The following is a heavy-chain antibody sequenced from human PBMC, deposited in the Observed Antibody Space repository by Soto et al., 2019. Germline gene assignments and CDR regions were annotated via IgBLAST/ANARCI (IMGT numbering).Heavy chain of an antibody. CDR3: AKDSSDSPFDY. J-gene: IGHJ4*02. CDR2: ISYDGSNK. CDR1: GFTFSSYG. Sequence: QVQLVESEGGVVQPGRSLRLSCAASGFTFSSYGMHWICQAPGKGLEWVAVISYDGSNKYYADSVKGRFTISRDNSKNTLYLQMNSLRAEDTAVYYCAKDSSDSPFDYWGQGTLVTVSS. V-gene: IGHV3-30*18. D-gene: IGHD2-21*01.